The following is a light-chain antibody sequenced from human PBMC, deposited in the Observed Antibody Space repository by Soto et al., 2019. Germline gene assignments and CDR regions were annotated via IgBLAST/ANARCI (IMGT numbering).Light chain of an antibody. CDR2: GAS. CDR3: QQYGSSPLT. Sequence: EIVLTQSPDTLSLSPGERATLSCRASQSVSSSYLAWFQQKPGQAPSRLIYGASSRATGIPARFSGSGSGTDFTLTISRLEPEDFAVYYCQQYGSSPLTFGGGTKVEIK. CDR1: QSVSSSY. J-gene: IGKJ4*01. V-gene: IGKV3-20*01.